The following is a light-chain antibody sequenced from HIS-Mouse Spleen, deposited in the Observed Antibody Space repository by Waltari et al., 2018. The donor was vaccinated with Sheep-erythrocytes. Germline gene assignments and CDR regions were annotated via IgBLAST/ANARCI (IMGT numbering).Light chain of an antibody. CDR2: AAS. Sequence: AIRMTQSPSSFSASTGDRVTITCRASQGISSYLAWYQQKPGKAPKLLIYAASNLQSGVPSRFSGSGSGTDFTLTISCLLSEDFATYYCQQYYSYPWTFGQGTKVEIK. J-gene: IGKJ1*01. V-gene: IGKV1-8*01. CDR3: QQYYSYPWT. CDR1: QGISSY.